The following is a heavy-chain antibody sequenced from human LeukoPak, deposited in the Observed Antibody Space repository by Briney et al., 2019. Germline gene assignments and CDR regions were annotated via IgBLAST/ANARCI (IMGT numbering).Heavy chain of an antibody. J-gene: IGHJ4*02. D-gene: IGHD5-12*01. CDR1: GFLFSNSW. CDR3: ARDSGYNAFDY. CDR2: INQDGSAK. V-gene: IGHV3-7*05. Sequence: GGSLRLSCADSGFLFSNSWMAWVRQAPGRGLEWLANINQDGSAKTCVDSVKGRSTISRDNAKNSLYLQMNSLRAEDTAMYYCARDSGYNAFDYWGQGTLVTVSS.